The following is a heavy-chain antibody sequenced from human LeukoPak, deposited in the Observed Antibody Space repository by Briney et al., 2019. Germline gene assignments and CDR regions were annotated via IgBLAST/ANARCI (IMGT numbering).Heavy chain of an antibody. V-gene: IGHV4-59*11. J-gene: IGHJ4*02. Sequence: SETLSLTCTVSGVSISSHYWSWIRQPPGKELEWIAYMYDSESTKDNPSLKSRITLSADTSKNQFSLRLSSVTAADTAVYYCARENSGSYREFDYWGQGTLVTVSS. D-gene: IGHD1-26*01. CDR3: ARENSGSYREFDY. CDR2: MYDSEST. CDR1: GVSISSHY.